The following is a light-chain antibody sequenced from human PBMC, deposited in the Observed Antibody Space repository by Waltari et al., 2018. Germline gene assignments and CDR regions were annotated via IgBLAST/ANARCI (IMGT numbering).Light chain of an antibody. Sequence: EIVMTQSPATLSVSPGERATLSCRASQSVHNFLAWYQKNPGQAPRLLIYGASTRATGIPARFSGSGSGTVFTLTISSLHSEDFAVYYCQHYNNWPPMYTFGQGTKLEIK. V-gene: IGKV3-15*01. CDR3: QHYNNWPPMYT. CDR1: QSVHNF. J-gene: IGKJ2*01. CDR2: GAS.